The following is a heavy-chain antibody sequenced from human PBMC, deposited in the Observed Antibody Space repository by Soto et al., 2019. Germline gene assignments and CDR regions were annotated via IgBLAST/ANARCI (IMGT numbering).Heavy chain of an antibody. D-gene: IGHD2-21*01. Sequence: PDTLSLTCTVPGISISRSNYYLGWIRQPPGKGLGGIVEIKHSGSTNYNPPLKSRHTIPVDQSKNQFSLKLSSVTAADTAVYYCASDGGAVDPWGQGTLVTVSS. V-gene: IGHV4-39*07. CDR2: IKHSGST. CDR1: GISISRSNYY. CDR3: ASDGGAVDP. J-gene: IGHJ5*02.